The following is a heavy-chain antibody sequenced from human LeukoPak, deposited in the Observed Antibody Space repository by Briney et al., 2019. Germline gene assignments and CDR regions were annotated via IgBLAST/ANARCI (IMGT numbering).Heavy chain of an antibody. D-gene: IGHD2-21*02. CDR1: GGSISSYY. Sequence: SETLSLTCTVSGGSISSYYWSWIRQPPGRGLEWVGYIYYSGSTNYNPSLKSRVTISVDTSKNQCSLKLSSVTVVDTAVYYCARVPYCGGDCYPHWYFDLWGRGTLVTVSS. CDR3: ARVPYCGGDCYPHWYFDL. J-gene: IGHJ2*01. V-gene: IGHV4-59*01. CDR2: IYYSGST.